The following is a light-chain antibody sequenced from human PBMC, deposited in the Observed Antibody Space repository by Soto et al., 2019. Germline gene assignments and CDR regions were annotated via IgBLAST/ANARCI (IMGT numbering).Light chain of an antibody. J-gene: IGLJ1*01. V-gene: IGLV2-14*01. CDR2: HVT. Sequence: QSVLTQPASVSGSPGQSITISCTGTSSDIGGYDYVSWYRQHPGKAPKLMIYHVTYRPSGVSNRYSGSKSGNSASLTISGLQADDEADYYCCSLTTSHTYVFGSGTKVTVL. CDR1: SSDIGGYDY. CDR3: CSLTTSHTYV.